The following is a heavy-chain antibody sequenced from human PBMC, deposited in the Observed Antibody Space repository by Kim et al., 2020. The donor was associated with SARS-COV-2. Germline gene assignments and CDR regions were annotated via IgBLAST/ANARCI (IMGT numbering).Heavy chain of an antibody. Sequence: GGSLRLSCAASGFTFSNSPMSWVRQATGKGLEWVSTIDGRGATTYYPGSVKGRFTISRDNSKNTLYLQMNNLRAEDTAVYFCAKSGQLDYWGQGTLVTVSS. CDR2: IDGRGATT. CDR3: AKSGQLDY. J-gene: IGHJ4*02. V-gene: IGHV3-23*01. D-gene: IGHD5-12*01. CDR1: GFTFSNSP.